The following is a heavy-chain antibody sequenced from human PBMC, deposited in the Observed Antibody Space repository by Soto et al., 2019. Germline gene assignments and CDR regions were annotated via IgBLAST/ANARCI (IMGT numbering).Heavy chain of an antibody. J-gene: IGHJ6*02. V-gene: IGHV3-11*01. Sequence: GGSLRLSCAASGVTFCDYYMSWIRQAPGKGLEWVSYISSSGSTIYYADSVKGRFTISRDNAKNSLYLQMNSLRAEDTAVYYCARPQITMVYFGGDYGMDVWGQGTTVTVSS. D-gene: IGHD3-10*01. CDR3: ARPQITMVYFGGDYGMDV. CDR1: GVTFCDYY. CDR2: ISSSGSTI.